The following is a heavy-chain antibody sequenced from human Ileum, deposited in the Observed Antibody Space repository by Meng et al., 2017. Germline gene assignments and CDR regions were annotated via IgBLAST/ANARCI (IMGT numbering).Heavy chain of an antibody. CDR2: INHSGST. V-gene: IGHV4-34*01. Sequence: GGGPVTPSTTQSLTCAGCGGAFSSYDWSWIRQSPGKGLEGIGKINHSGSTNYNPSLKSRVTISVDTSKNQFSLKLSSVTAADKSVYYCARGGPWFDPWGQGTLVTVSS. CDR3: ARGGPWFDP. J-gene: IGHJ5*02. CDR1: GGAFSSYD.